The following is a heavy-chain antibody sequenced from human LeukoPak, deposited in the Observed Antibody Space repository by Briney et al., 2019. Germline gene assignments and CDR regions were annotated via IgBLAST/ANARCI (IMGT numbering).Heavy chain of an antibody. D-gene: IGHD3-10*01. V-gene: IGHV3-13*01. J-gene: IGHJ3*02. CDR2: IGTAGDT. Sequence: PGGSLRLSCAASGFTFSSYDMHWVRQATGKGLEWVSAIGTAGDTYYPGSVKGRFTISRENAKNSLYLQMNSLRAGDTAVYYCARGFRSGDAFDIWGQGTMVTVSS. CDR1: GFTFSSYD. CDR3: ARGFRSGDAFDI.